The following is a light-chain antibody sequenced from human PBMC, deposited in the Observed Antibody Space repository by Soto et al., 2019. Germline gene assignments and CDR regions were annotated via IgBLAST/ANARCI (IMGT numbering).Light chain of an antibody. CDR1: QSISSY. CDR3: QQCYSTPPT. J-gene: IGKJ1*01. V-gene: IGKV1-39*01. CDR2: AAS. Sequence: DIQMTQSPSSLSASVGDRVTITCRASQSISSYLNWYQQKPGKAPKYLIYAASSLQSGVPSRFSGSGSGTDFTLTISSLQPEDFATYYCQQCYSTPPTFGQGTKVEIK.